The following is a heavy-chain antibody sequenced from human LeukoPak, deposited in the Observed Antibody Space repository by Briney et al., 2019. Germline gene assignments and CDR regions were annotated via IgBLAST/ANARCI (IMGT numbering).Heavy chain of an antibody. CDR1: GFTFSSYW. CDR2: INSDGSST. CDR3: AREGIAVAGRGDY. Sequence: GGSLRLSCAASGFTFSSYWMHWVRQAPGKGLVWVSRINSDGSSTSYADSVKGRFTISRDNAKSTLYLQMNSLRAEDTAVYYCAREGIAVAGRGDYWGQGTLVTVSS. V-gene: IGHV3-74*01. J-gene: IGHJ4*02. D-gene: IGHD6-19*01.